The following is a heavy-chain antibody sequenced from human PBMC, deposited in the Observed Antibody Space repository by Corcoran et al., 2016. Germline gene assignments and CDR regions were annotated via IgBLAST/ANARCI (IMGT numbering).Heavy chain of an antibody. J-gene: IGHJ4*02. CDR1: GFTFSSYS. Sequence: EVQLVESGGGLVQPGGSLRLSCSASGFTFSSYSMHWVRQAPGKGLEWVSYISSSSSTIYYADSVKGRFTISRDNAKNSLYLQMNSRRDEDTAGYYCASGDAASFDYWGQGTLVTVSS. V-gene: IGHV3-48*02. CDR3: ASGDAASFDY. D-gene: IGHD6-25*01. CDR2: ISSSSSTI.